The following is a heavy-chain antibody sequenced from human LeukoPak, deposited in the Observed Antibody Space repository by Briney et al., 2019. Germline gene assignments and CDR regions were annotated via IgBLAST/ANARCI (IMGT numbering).Heavy chain of an antibody. CDR3: ARSYCSSTSCPHRGFDY. CDR1: GGSISSYY. D-gene: IGHD2-2*01. J-gene: IGHJ4*02. Sequence: PSETLSLTCTVSGGSISSYYWSWIRQPPGKGLEWIGYIYYSGSTNYNPSLKSRVTISVDTSKNQFSLKLSSVTAADTAVYYCARSYCSSTSCPHRGFDYWGQGTLVTVSS. V-gene: IGHV4-59*01. CDR2: IYYSGST.